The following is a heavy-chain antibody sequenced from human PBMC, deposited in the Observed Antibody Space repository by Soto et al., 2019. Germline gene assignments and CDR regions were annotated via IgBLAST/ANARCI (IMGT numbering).Heavy chain of an antibody. CDR2: IGTAGDT. CDR1: GFTFSSYD. J-gene: IGHJ4*02. D-gene: IGHD6-13*01. V-gene: IGHV3-13*01. Sequence: PGGSLRLSCAASGFTFSSYDMHWVRQATGKGLEWVSAIGTAGDTYYPGSVKGRFTISRENAKNSLYLQMNSLRAGDTAVYYCARVLKFWYSSSWPLGYWGQGTRVTVSS. CDR3: ARVLKFWYSSSWPLGY.